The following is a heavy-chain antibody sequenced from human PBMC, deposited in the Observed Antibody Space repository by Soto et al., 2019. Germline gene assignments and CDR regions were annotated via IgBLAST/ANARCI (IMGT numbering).Heavy chain of an antibody. V-gene: IGHV5-10-1*01. J-gene: IGHJ4*02. CDR1: GYSFTSYW. CDR2: IDPSDSYT. Sequence: GESVKISCNGSGYSFTSYWISWGRQMPGKGLEWMGRIDPSDSYTNYSPSFQGHVTISADKSISTAYLQWSSLKASDTAMYYCARRRAGQLAGGFDYWGQGTLVTVSS. CDR3: ARRRAGQLAGGFDY. D-gene: IGHD6-6*01.